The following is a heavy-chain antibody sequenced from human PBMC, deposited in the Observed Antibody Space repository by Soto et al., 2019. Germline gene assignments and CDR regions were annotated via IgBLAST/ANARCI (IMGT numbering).Heavy chain of an antibody. D-gene: IGHD3-10*01. CDR3: AREGDPYYCSGSYYAYDI. CDR2: IYFSGST. CDR1: GGSISSGGYY. J-gene: IGHJ3*02. V-gene: IGHV4-31*03. Sequence: SETLSLTCTVSGGSISSGGYYWSWIRQHPGKGLEWIGYIYFSGSTYYNPSLKSRVTISVDTSKNQFSLKLSSVTAADTAVYYCAREGDPYYCSGSYYAYDIWGQGTMVTVS.